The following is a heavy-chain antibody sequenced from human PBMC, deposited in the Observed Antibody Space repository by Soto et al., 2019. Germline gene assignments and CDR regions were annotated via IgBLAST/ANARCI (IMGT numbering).Heavy chain of an antibody. CDR3: ALDSGSDVFDI. Sequence: QVQLVQSGAEVKKTGSSVKVSCKASGGSFSSYTISWLRQAPGQGLEWMGRIVPMVGRTIYAQKFQGRVAISADKSTTTAYMDLSNLASEDTAMYYCALDSGSDVFDIWGLGTLVTVSS. CDR2: IVPMVGRT. J-gene: IGHJ3*02. CDR1: GGSFSSYT. D-gene: IGHD3-10*01. V-gene: IGHV1-69*02.